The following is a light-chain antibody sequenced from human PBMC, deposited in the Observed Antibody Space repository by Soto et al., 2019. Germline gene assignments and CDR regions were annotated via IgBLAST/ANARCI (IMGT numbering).Light chain of an antibody. CDR1: SGSVSTNNY. CDR2: STY. V-gene: IGLV8-61*01. Sequence: QAVVTQEPSFSVSPGATVTLTCGLSSGSVSTNNYPSWYQQTPGQAPRTLIYSTYTRSSGVPDRLSASILGNKAALTITGAQADDESDYYCVLYMGSGIWVFGGGTKVTVL. J-gene: IGLJ3*02. CDR3: VLYMGSGIWV.